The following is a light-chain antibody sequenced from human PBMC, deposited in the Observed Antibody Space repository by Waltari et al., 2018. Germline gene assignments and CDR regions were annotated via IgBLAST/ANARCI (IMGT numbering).Light chain of an antibody. Sequence: SYVLTQPPSVSVAPGQTARITCGGNNVGSKNLNWYQQKPGQAPILVIYYESDRPSGVPERFSGSNSGNTATLTISRVEVGDEADYYCQVWDSGSAVFGGGTKLTVL. V-gene: IGLV3-21*04. CDR1: NVGSKN. J-gene: IGLJ3*02. CDR3: QVWDSGSAV. CDR2: YES.